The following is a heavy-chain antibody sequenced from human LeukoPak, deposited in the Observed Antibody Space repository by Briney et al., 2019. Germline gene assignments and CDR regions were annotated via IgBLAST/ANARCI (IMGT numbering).Heavy chain of an antibody. CDR3: ARDSTEYYYDSSGYDAFDI. J-gene: IGHJ3*02. V-gene: IGHV4-39*01. D-gene: IGHD3-22*01. Sequence: PSETLSLPCTVFGGSISSSSYYWGWSRQPPGKGLEWIWSIYYSGSTYYNPSLKSRVTISVDTSKSQFSLKLSSVTAADTAVYYCARDSTEYYYDSSGYDAFDIWGQGTMVTVSS. CDR2: IYYSGST. CDR1: GGSISSSSYY.